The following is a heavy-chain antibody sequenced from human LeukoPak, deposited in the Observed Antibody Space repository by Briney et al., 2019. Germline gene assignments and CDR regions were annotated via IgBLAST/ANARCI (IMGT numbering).Heavy chain of an antibody. J-gene: IGHJ4*02. CDR2: INPNSGGT. CDR3: ARDMTMAGEVPQY. Sequence: ASVKVSRKASGYTFTGYNMHWVRQAPGQGLEWMGWINPNSGGTNYAQKFQGRVTMTRDTSISTAYMELSRLGSDDTAMYYCARDMTMAGEVPQYWGQGTLVTVSS. D-gene: IGHD6-19*01. CDR1: GYTFTGYN. V-gene: IGHV1-2*02.